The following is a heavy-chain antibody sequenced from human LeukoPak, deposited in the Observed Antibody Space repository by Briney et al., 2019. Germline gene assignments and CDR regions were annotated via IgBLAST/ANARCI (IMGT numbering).Heavy chain of an antibody. D-gene: IGHD3-9*01. J-gene: IGHJ4*02. CDR2: ISAYNGNT. V-gene: IGHV1-18*01. CDR3: ARVTGTYFDY. CDR1: GYTFTSYG. Sequence: ASVKVSCKASGYTFTSYGISWVRQAPGQGLEWMGWISAYNGNTNYAQKFQGRVTITRDTPASTAYMELSNLGSEDTAVYYCARVTGTYFDYWGQGTLVTVSS.